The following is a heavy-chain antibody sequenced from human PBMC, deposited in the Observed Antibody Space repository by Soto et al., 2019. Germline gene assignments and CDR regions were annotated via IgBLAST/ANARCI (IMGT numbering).Heavy chain of an antibody. D-gene: IGHD3-22*01. V-gene: IGHV4-4*02. CDR2: THHSGRT. Sequence: SETLSLTCTVSGGSMSSSNWWNWVRQPPGKGLEWIGETHHSGRTNYNPSLKSRVTISVDRSKNQFSLKLSSVTAADTAVYYCAGSGYYHNSGMDVWGQGTTVTVSS. CDR1: GGSMSSSNW. CDR3: AGSGYYHNSGMDV. J-gene: IGHJ6*02.